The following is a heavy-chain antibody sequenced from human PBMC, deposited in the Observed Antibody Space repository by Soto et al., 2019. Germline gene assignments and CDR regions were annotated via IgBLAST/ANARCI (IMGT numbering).Heavy chain of an antibody. J-gene: IGHJ4*02. CDR3: ARGDYGSGLDY. V-gene: IGHV4-34*01. CDR1: GGSFSGYY. CDR2: INHSGST. D-gene: IGHD3-10*01. Sequence: KPSETLSLTCAVYGGSFSGYYWSWIRQPPGKGLEWIGEINHSGSTNYNPSLKSRVTISVDTSKNQFSLKLSSVTAADTAVYYCARGDYGSGLDYWGQGTLVTVSS.